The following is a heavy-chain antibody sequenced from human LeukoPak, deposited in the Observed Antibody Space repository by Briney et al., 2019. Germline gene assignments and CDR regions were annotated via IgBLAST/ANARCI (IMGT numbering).Heavy chain of an antibody. D-gene: IGHD2-2*01. J-gene: IGHJ4*02. CDR3: ARGLRYQHLLSGFAPFDY. CDR2: ISYDGSNK. CDR1: GFTFSSYA. V-gene: IGHV3-30-3*01. Sequence: TGGSLRLSCAASGFTFSSYAMHWVRQAPGKGLEWVAVISYDGSNKYYADSVKGRFTISRDNSKNTLYLQMNSLRAEDTAVYYCARGLRYQHLLSGFAPFDYWGQGTLVTVSS.